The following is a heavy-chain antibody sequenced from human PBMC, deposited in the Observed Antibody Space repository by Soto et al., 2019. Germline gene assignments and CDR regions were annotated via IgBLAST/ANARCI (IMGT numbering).Heavy chain of an antibody. CDR1: RQTFSDPD. V-gene: IGHV3-72*01. J-gene: IGHJ4*02. D-gene: IGHD4-17*01. Sequence: GGSTELARAASRQTFSDPDMDWVRKATGKGLEWVGRIRKKTNSYTTEYAASVKGRFIISRDDSTNSLYLQMSSLKTEDTAVYYCTTVTTVDSYFDFWGQGTLVTVSS. CDR2: IRKKTNSYTT. CDR3: TTVTTVDSYFDF.